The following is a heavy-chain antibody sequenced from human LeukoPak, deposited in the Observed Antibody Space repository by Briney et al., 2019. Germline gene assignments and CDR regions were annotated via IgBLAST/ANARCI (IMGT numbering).Heavy chain of an antibody. CDR1: GFTFSSYE. CDR3: ARGSGGSGAFDI. CDR2: ISSSGSST. V-gene: IGHV3-48*03. Sequence: GRSLRLSCAASGFTFSSYEMNWVRQAPGKGLEWVSHISSSGSSTYYAGSVKGRFTISRDNAKKSLFLQMNSLRAEDTAVYYCARGSGGSGAFDIWGQGTMVTVSS. J-gene: IGHJ3*02.